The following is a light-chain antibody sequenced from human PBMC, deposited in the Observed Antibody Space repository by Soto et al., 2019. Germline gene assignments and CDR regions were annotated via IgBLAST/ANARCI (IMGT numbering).Light chain of an antibody. CDR1: QSISSW. V-gene: IGKV1-5*03. CDR2: KAS. CDR3: QQYNSLWK. J-gene: IGKJ1*01. Sequence: DIQMTQSPSTLSASVGDRVTITCRASQSISSWLAWYQQKPGKAPKLLIYKASSLERGVPSRFSGSGSGAEFTLTSSSLQPDDFVTYYCQQYNSLWKCGQVTKVDIK.